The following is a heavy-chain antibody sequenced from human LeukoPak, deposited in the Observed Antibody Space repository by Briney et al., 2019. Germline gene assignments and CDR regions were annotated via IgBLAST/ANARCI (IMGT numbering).Heavy chain of an antibody. V-gene: IGHV3-48*03. CDR1: GFTFSSYE. CDR3: ARDPSSSRYNWFDP. Sequence: PGGSLRLSCAASGFTFSSYEMNWVRQAPGKGLEWVSYISSSGSTVYYADSVKGRFTISRDNAKNSLYLQMNSLRAEDTSVYYCARDPSSSRYNWFDPWGQGTRVTVSS. J-gene: IGHJ5*02. D-gene: IGHD6-13*01. CDR2: ISSSGSTV.